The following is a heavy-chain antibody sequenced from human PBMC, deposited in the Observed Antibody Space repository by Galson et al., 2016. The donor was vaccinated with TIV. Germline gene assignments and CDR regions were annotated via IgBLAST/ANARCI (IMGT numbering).Heavy chain of an antibody. V-gene: IGHV1-69*04. Sequence: SVKVSCKASGGTFSSYGISWVRQAPGQGPECMGRIIPILGLTNYAQKFQGRVTITADTSTNIAYMELSSLRSEDTAVYFFAFTMTTITSVDYWGQGTLVTVSS. CDR1: GGTFSSYG. CDR2: IIPILGLT. D-gene: IGHD4-11*01. J-gene: IGHJ4*02. CDR3: AFTMTTITSVDY.